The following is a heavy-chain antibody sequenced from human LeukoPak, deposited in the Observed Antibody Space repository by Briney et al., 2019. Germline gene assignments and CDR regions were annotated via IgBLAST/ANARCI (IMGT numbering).Heavy chain of an antibody. Sequence: GRSLRLSCAASGFTFSSYAMHWVRQAPGKGLEWVAVISNDGSNKYYADSVKGRFTISRDNSKNTLYLQMNSLRAEDTAVYYCARDYYDFWSGYYLYWGQGTLVTVSS. J-gene: IGHJ4*02. CDR2: ISNDGSNK. CDR1: GFTFSSYA. V-gene: IGHV3-30*01. D-gene: IGHD3-3*01. CDR3: ARDYYDFWSGYYLY.